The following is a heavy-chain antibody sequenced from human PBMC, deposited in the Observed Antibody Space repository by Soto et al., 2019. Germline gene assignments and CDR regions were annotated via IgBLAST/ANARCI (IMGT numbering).Heavy chain of an antibody. D-gene: IGHD4-17*01. V-gene: IGHV1-69*02. CDR2: IIPILGIP. CDR3: ARGGVVEYGDYNN. J-gene: IGHJ4*02. Sequence: QVNLVQSGAEVRNPGSSVKVSCKTSGATLNNYIIGWLRQAPGQGLEWMGRIIPILGIPNYSQRFQDRLTITADRSTSTLYMELSSLRSDDTAIYFCARGGVVEYGDYNNWGQGKLVTVSS. CDR1: GATLNNYI.